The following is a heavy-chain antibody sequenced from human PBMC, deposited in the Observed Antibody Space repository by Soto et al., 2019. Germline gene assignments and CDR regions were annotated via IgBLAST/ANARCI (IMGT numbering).Heavy chain of an antibody. V-gene: IGHV1-69*06. Sequence: QVQLVQSGAEVKKPGSSMKVSCKASGVTFTAYAFSWLRQAPGPGLEWMGGIIPMSGTIKYAQTSQGRVTITADKSTSRIYLELSGLTSNDTAVYYCAMTHYSGNCYWDVDVWGRGTLVTVS. J-gene: IGHJ2*01. D-gene: IGHD6-13*01. CDR2: IIPMSGTI. CDR3: AMTHYSGNCYWDVDV. CDR1: GVTFTAYA.